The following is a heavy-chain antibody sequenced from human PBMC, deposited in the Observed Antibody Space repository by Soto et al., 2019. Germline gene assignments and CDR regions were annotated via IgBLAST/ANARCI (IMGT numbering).Heavy chain of an antibody. CDR1: GGSFSGYY. V-gene: IGHV4-34*01. Sequence: QVQLQQWGAGLLKPSETLSLTCAVYGGSFSGYYWNWIRQPPGKGLEWIGEINHSGSTNYNPSLXSRVXIXLDTSKNQFSLKLSSVTAADTAVYYCARGWGRIFDYWGQGTLVTVSS. J-gene: IGHJ4*02. CDR2: INHSGST. D-gene: IGHD7-27*01. CDR3: ARGWGRIFDY.